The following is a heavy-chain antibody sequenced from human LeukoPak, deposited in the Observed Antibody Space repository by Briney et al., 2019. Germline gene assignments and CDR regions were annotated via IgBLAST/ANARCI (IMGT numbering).Heavy chain of an antibody. Sequence: GGSLRLSCAASGFTFSSYAMSWVRQAPGKGLEWVSAISGSGSSTYYADSVKGRFTISRDNSKNTLYLQMNSLRAEDTAVYYCAKDRGYSYGPLDYWAREPWSPSPQ. CDR3: AKDRGYSYGPLDY. CDR2: ISGSGSST. D-gene: IGHD5-18*01. J-gene: IGHJ4*02. V-gene: IGHV3-23*01. CDR1: GFTFSSYA.